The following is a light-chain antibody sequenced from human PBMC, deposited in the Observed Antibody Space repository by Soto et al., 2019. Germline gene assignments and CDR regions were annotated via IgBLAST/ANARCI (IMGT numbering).Light chain of an antibody. V-gene: IGLV2-11*01. J-gene: IGLJ1*01. CDR3: CSYAGSYTFPYV. CDR1: SSDVGGYNY. CDR2: DVS. Sequence: QSVLTQPRSVSGSPGQSVTISCNRTSSDVGGYNYVSWYQQHPGKAPKLMIYDVSKRPSGVPDRFSGSKSGNTASLTISGLQAEDEADYYCCSYAGSYTFPYVFGTGTKVTVL.